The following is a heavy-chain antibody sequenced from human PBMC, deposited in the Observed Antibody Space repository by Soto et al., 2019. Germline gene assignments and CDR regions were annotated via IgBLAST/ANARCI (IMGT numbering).Heavy chain of an antibody. V-gene: IGHV3-23*01. CDR3: AKNPWLTAATPSTFDH. D-gene: IGHD2-15*01. Sequence: EVQLLESGGGLVQPGGSLRLSCAASGFTFSNYAMSWVRQAPGKGLEWVSAISGSGGSKYYADSVKGRFTSSRDTPKNTLYLQMNSLRAEDTAVYYCAKNPWLTAATPSTFDHWGQGTLVTVSS. CDR1: GFTFSNYA. CDR2: ISGSGGSK. J-gene: IGHJ4*02.